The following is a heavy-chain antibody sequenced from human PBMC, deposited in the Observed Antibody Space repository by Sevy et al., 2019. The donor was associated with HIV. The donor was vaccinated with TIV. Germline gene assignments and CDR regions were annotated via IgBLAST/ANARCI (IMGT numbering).Heavy chain of an antibody. CDR3: AREWLAATPPRYFDY. Sequence: ASVKVSCKASGYTFTGYYMHWVRQAPGQGLEWMGWINPNSGGTNYVQKFQGRVTMTRDTSISTAYMELSRLRSDDTAVYYCAREWLAATPPRYFDYWGQGTLVTVSS. J-gene: IGHJ4*02. V-gene: IGHV1-2*02. CDR2: INPNSGGT. CDR1: GYTFTGYY. D-gene: IGHD2-15*01.